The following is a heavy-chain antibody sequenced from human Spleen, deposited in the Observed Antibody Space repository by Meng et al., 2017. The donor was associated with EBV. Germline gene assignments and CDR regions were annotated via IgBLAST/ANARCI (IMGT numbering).Heavy chain of an antibody. J-gene: IGHJ4*02. CDR3: ARAYSGYDDLPSY. V-gene: IGHV1-2*06. D-gene: IGHD5-12*01. CDR2: INPNSGGR. CDR1: GYTFTNYY. Sequence: VHLEQSGAEVKKPGASVTVSCKTSGYTFTNYYIHWVRQAPGQGLEWMGRINPNSGGRDYTQKFQGRVTMTRDTSISTAYMELNSLRSDDTALYYCARAYSGYDDLPSYWGQGTLVTVSS.